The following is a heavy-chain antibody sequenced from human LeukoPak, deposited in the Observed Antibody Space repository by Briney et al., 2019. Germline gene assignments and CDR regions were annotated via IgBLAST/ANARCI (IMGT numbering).Heavy chain of an antibody. CDR3: ATGRQEYSSSWYPS. Sequence: SEALSLTCAVYGGSFSGYYWSWIRQPPGKGLEWIGEINHSGSTNYNPSLKSRVTISVDTSKNQFSLKLSSVTAADTAVYYCATGRQEYSSSWYPSWGQGTLVTVSS. CDR1: GGSFSGYY. CDR2: INHSGST. D-gene: IGHD6-13*01. V-gene: IGHV4-34*01. J-gene: IGHJ5*02.